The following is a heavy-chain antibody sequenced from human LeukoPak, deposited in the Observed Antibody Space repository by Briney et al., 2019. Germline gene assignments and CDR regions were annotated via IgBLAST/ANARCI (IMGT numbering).Heavy chain of an antibody. CDR2: INPNSGGT. CDR1: GYTFTGYY. V-gene: IGHV1-2*02. J-gene: IGHJ4*02. Sequence: ASVKVSCKASGYTFTGYYMHWVRQAPGQGLEWMGWINPNSGGTNYAQKFQGRVTMTRDTSISTAYMELSRLRSDDTAVYYCARGGSSGEWFSHLDYWDQGTLVTVSS. CDR3: ARGGSSGEWFSHLDY. D-gene: IGHD3-3*01.